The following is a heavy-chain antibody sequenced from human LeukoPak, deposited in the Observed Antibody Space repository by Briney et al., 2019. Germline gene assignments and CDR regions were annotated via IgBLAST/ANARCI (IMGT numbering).Heavy chain of an antibody. D-gene: IGHD3-10*01. CDR3: ARDVPYYGSGSYFDY. CDR1: GGSISSGDYY. CDR2: IYYSGST. J-gene: IGHJ4*02. V-gene: IGHV4-30-4*01. Sequence: SETLSLTCTVSGGSISSGDYYWSWIRQPPGKGLERIGYIYYSGSTYYNPSLKSRVTISVDMSKTQFSLKLSSVTAADTAVYYCARDVPYYGSGSYFDYWGQGTLVTVSS.